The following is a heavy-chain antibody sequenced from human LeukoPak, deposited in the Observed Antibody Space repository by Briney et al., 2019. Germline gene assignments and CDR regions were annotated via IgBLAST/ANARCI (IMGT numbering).Heavy chain of an antibody. CDR1: GYSFTGYY. J-gene: IGHJ6*02. D-gene: IGHD1-26*01. Sequence: ASVKVSCKASGYSFTGYYMYWVRQAPGQGLEWMGWINPNNGGTNYAQKFQGWVTMTRDTPISTAYMELSRLRFDDTAVYYCARGGIVGAYMYYYGMDVWGQGTTVTVSS. V-gene: IGHV1-2*04. CDR2: INPNNGGT. CDR3: ARGGIVGAYMYYYGMDV.